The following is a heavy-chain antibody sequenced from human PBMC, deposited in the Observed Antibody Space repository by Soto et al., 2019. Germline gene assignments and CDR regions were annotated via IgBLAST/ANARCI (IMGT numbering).Heavy chain of an antibody. CDR1: GGTFSRYA. Sequence: QVQLVQSGAEVKKPGSSVKVSCKASGGTFSRYAISWVRQAPGQGLEWMGGFIPIFGSANYAQKFQGRVTIAVSDPTSTASMELSGPRSDNTAVYYIASLYVGGDDCYSRDSWGQGTLVTVSS. CDR3: ASLYVGGDDCYSRDS. J-gene: IGHJ4*02. V-gene: IGHV1-69*12. CDR2: FIPIFGSA. D-gene: IGHD2-21*02.